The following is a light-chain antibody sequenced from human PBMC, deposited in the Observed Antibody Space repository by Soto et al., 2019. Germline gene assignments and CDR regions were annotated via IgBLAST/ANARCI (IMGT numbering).Light chain of an antibody. CDR1: SYNIGAGYD. J-gene: IGLJ2*01. CDR3: QSYDSILSGVV. CDR2: GNI. V-gene: IGLV1-40*01. Sequence: QSVLTQPHSVSGAPGQRVTISCTGSSYNIGAGYDVHWYLKIPGTAPKLLNYGNINRPSGVPDRFACSKSGTSASLAITGLQAEDEADYYCQSYDSILSGVVFGGGTKLTVL.